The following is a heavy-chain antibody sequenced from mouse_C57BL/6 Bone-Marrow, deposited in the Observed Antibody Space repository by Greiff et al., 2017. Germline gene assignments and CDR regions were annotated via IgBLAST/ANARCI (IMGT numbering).Heavy chain of an antibody. Sequence: QVQLKESGAELARPGASVKLSCKASGYTFTSYGISWVKQRTGQGLEWIGEIYPRSGNTYYTEKFKGKATLTADKSSSTAYMELRSLTSEDSAVYVCARSLRYYGSSSFDYWGQGTTLTVSS. J-gene: IGHJ2*01. CDR3: ARSLRYYGSSSFDY. CDR2: IYPRSGNT. D-gene: IGHD1-1*01. V-gene: IGHV1-81*01. CDR1: GYTFTSYG.